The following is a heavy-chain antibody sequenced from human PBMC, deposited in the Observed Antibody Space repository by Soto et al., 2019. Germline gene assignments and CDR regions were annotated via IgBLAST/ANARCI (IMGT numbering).Heavy chain of an antibody. V-gene: IGHV3-30-3*01. Sequence: PGGSLRLSCAASGFTFSSYAMHWVRQAPGKGLEWVAVISYDGSNKYYADSVKGRFTISRDNSKNTLYLQMNSLRAEDTAVYYCARGMEYSGYDYEAGDYYYGMDVWGQGTTVTVSS. CDR2: ISYDGSNK. CDR1: GFTFSSYA. D-gene: IGHD5-12*01. J-gene: IGHJ6*02. CDR3: ARGMEYSGYDYEAGDYYYGMDV.